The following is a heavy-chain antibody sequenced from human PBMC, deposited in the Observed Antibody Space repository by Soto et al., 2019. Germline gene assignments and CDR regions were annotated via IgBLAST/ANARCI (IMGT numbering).Heavy chain of an antibody. V-gene: IGHV2-70*01. D-gene: IGHD2-21*01. J-gene: IGHJ4*02. CDR1: GFSLSTLGTC. CDR3: ARIPHYSDSYYMDY. CDR2: INWENNE. Sequence: SGPTLVNPTQTLTLTCTFSGFSLSTLGTCVTWIRQPPGKALEWLALINWENNEYYTTSLKPRLTISRDTSKNQVVLTMTNVDPVDTATYYCARIPHYSDSYYMDYWGQGTLVTVSS.